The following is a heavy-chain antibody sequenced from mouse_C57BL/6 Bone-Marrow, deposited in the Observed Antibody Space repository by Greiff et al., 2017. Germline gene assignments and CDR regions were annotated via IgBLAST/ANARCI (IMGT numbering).Heavy chain of an antibody. CDR3: ERGCTVVSDY. J-gene: IGHJ2*01. V-gene: IGHV1-81*01. CDR2: IYPRSGNT. Sequence: VQLQQSGAELARPGASVKLSCKASGYTFTSYGISWVKQRPGQGLEWIGEIYPRSGNTYYNEKFKGKATLTADKSSSTAYMKLRSLTSEDSAVCFCERGCTVVSDYWGQGTTLTVSS. CDR1: GYTFTSYG. D-gene: IGHD1-1*01.